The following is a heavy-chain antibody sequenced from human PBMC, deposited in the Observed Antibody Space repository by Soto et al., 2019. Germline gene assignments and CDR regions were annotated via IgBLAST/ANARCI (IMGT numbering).Heavy chain of an antibody. Sequence: EVQLVESGGGLVQPGGSLRLSCEASGFTFDEYARHWVRQAPGKGLEWVSGISWNSGRIGYVDSVKGRFTISRDNAKNSLYLQMNNLRAEDTALYYCANDIRAVIGTSWFDPWGQGTLVTVSS. CDR1: GFTFDEYA. CDR3: ANDIRAVIGTSWFDP. V-gene: IGHV3-9*01. CDR2: ISWNSGRI. D-gene: IGHD6-19*01. J-gene: IGHJ5*02.